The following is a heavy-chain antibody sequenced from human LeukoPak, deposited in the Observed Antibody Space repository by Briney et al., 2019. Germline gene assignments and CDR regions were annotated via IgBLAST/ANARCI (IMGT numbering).Heavy chain of an antibody. D-gene: IGHD4-11*01. J-gene: IGHJ5*02. CDR3: ATRGGVGDYSKSGWFDP. V-gene: IGHV1-8*01. Sequence: ASVKVSCKASGYTFTSYDINWVRQATGQGLEWMGWMNPNSGNTGYAQKFQGRVTMTRNTSISTAHMELSSLRSEDTAVYYCATRGGVGDYSKSGWFDPWGQGTLVTVSS. CDR2: MNPNSGNT. CDR1: GYTFTSYD.